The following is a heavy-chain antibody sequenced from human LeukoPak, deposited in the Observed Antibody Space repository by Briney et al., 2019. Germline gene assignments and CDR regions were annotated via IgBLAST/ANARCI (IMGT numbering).Heavy chain of an antibody. CDR2: ISSSGSTI. Sequence: GGSLRLSCAASGFSFSSYEMNWIRQAPGKGLEWVSYISSSGSTIYYADSVKGRFTISRDNVKNSLYLQMNSLRAEDTAVYYCARGRIAVAGTFVYWGQGTLVTISS. V-gene: IGHV3-48*03. CDR3: ARGRIAVAGTFVY. D-gene: IGHD6-19*01. CDR1: GFSFSSYE. J-gene: IGHJ4*02.